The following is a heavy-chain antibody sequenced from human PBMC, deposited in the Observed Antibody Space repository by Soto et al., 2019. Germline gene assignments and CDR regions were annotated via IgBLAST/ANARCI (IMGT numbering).Heavy chain of an antibody. CDR2: ISGGGDTT. Sequence: EVQLLESGGGLVQPGGSLRISCAASGFTFNNYAMTWVRQAPGKGLEWVSAISGGGDTTSYADSVKGRFSGARDGSKNTLYLQMGSLRAEDTPLYYCAKGRGGSGSLPHRVDFWGQGTMVTVSS. CDR1: GFTFNNYA. V-gene: IGHV3-23*01. CDR3: AKGRGGSGSLPHRVDF. D-gene: IGHD3-10*01. J-gene: IGHJ4*02.